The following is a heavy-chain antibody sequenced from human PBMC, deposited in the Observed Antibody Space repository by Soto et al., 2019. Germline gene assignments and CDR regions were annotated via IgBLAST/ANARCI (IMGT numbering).Heavy chain of an antibody. CDR2: IDPSDSYT. V-gene: IGHV5-10-1*01. D-gene: IGHD2-2*01. Sequence: GESLKISCKGSGYSFTSYWISWVRQMPGKGLEWMGRIDPSDSYTNYSPSFQGHVTISADKSISTAYLQWSSLKASDTAMYYCARSRVVPATDYYYYGMDVWGQGTTVTVS. CDR3: ARSRVVPATDYYYYGMDV. CDR1: GYSFTSYW. J-gene: IGHJ6*02.